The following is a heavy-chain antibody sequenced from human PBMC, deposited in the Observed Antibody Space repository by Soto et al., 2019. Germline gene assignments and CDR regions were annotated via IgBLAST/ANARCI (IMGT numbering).Heavy chain of an antibody. CDR1: GYSFTSYW. Sequence: PGESLKICCKGSGYSFTSYWICWVRQMPGKGLEWMGRIDPSDSYTNYSPSFQGHVTISADKSISTAYLQWSSLKASDTAMYYCAMSGSSSYYYYGMDVWGQGTTVTVSS. CDR3: AMSGSSSYYYYGMDV. J-gene: IGHJ6*02. D-gene: IGHD6-6*01. V-gene: IGHV5-10-1*01. CDR2: IDPSDSYT.